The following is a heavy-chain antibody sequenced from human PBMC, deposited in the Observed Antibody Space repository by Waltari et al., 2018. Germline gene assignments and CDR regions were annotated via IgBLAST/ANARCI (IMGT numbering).Heavy chain of an antibody. V-gene: IGHV1-69-2*01. CDR2: VDTEEGET. Sequence: EVQLVQSGAEVKKPGATVKISCKASGYTFTDYYMHWVQQAPGKGLEWMGRVDTEEGETIYAEKFQGRVTITADTSTDTAYMELSSLRSEDTAVYYCATVTTSYYYDSSGYPSLFDYWGQGTLVTVSS. CDR1: GYTFTDYY. J-gene: IGHJ4*02. D-gene: IGHD3-22*01. CDR3: ATVTTSYYYDSSGYPSLFDY.